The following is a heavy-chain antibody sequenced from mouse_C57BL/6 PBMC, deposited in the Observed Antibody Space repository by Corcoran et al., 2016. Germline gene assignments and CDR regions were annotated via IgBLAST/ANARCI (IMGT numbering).Heavy chain of an antibody. Sequence: QIQLVQSGPELKKPGETVKISCKASGYTFTTYGMSWVKQAPGKGLKWMGWINTYSGVPTYAEEFKGRFAFSLETSASTAYLQINNLKNEDTATYFCVRSRTGVFAYWGQGTLVTVSA. CDR3: VRSRTGVFAY. D-gene: IGHD4-1*01. J-gene: IGHJ3*01. CDR1: GYTFTTYG. V-gene: IGHV9-3*01. CDR2: INTYSGVP.